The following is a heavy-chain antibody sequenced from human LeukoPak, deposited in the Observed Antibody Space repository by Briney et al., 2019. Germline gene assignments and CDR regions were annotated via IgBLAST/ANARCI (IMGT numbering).Heavy chain of an antibody. CDR3: TTDEYYYGMDV. V-gene: IGHV3-15*01. Sequence: GGSLRLSCAASGFTVNSNYMNWVRQAPGKGLEWVGRIKSKTDGGTTDYAAPVKGRFTISRDDSKNTLYLQMNSLKTEDTAVYYCTTDEYYYGMDVWGQGTTVTVSS. CDR2: IKSKTDGGTT. J-gene: IGHJ6*02. CDR1: GFTVNSNY.